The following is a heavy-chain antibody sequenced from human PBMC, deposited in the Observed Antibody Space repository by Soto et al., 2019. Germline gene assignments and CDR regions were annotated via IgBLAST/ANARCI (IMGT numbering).Heavy chain of an antibody. CDR1: GFTFSSYA. V-gene: IGHV3-23*01. CDR2: IRDDGGNT. CDR3: ARDQLYYNDISGRPLNAFDV. Sequence: PGGSLRLSCAASGFTFSSYAMSWVRQAPGKGLDWVSAIRDDGGNTYHADSVRGRFTISRDNAKNTLYLQMNSLRAEDTAVYYCARDQLYYNDISGRPLNAFDVWGQGTMVTVS. J-gene: IGHJ3*01. D-gene: IGHD3-22*01.